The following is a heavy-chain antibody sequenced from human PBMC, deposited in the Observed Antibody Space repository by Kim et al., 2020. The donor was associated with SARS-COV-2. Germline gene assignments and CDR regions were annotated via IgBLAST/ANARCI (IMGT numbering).Heavy chain of an antibody. CDR1: GASISSRAYY. D-gene: IGHD2-2*01. Sequence: SETLSLTCSVSGASISSRAYYWSWIRQHPEKGLEWIGYISNSGSTYYNPSLESRVAISADTSKRQFSLRLSSVTAADTAMYYCARQYCTSTSCRLEYWGQGTLVTVSS. CDR2: ISNSGST. V-gene: IGHV4-31*03. J-gene: IGHJ4*02. CDR3: ARQYCTSTSCRLEY.